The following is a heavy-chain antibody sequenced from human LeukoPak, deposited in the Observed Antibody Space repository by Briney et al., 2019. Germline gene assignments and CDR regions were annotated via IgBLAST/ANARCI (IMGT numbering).Heavy chain of an antibody. Sequence: GGSLRLSCAASGFTFSDYYMTWVRQAPGKGLEWLSYITNRGDTVFYADSVKGRFTVSRDNAKRSLYLQMNSLSREDTAIYYCVRRGGSDGWGAFDIWGQGTVVTVSS. CDR3: VRRGGSDGWGAFDI. CDR2: ITNRGDTV. D-gene: IGHD5-24*01. J-gene: IGHJ3*02. CDR1: GFTFSDYY. V-gene: IGHV3-11*01.